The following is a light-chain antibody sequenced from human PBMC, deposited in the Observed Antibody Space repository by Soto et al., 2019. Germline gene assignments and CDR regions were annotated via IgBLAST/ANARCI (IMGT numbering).Light chain of an antibody. CDR1: QDIRNN. CDR3: QQYYNLTIT. J-gene: IGKJ5*01. CDR2: DAS. Sequence: DIQITQSPSSLSASVGDRVTITCQASQDIRNNLNWYEQKPGKAPKLLIYDASNLDTGVPSRFSGSGAGTDFTGTISSLQPEDFATYSCQQYYNLTITFGQGTRLENK. V-gene: IGKV1-33*01.